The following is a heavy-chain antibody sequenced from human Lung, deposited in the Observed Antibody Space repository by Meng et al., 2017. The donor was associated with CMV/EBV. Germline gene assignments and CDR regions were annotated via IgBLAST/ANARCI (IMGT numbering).Heavy chain of an antibody. V-gene: IGHV3-7*01. Sequence: SCAASGFTFSSHWMCWVRQAPGKGLEWVANIKADGSEKYYVDSVKGRFTVSRDNAKNSLYLQMNSLRAEDTAVYYCACNSGDCWGQGTVVTGSS. CDR1: GFTFSSHW. D-gene: IGHD3-10*01. J-gene: IGHJ4*02. CDR3: ACNSGDC. CDR2: IKADGSEK.